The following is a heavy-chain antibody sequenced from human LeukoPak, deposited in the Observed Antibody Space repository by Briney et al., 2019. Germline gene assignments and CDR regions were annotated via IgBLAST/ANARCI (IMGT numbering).Heavy chain of an antibody. D-gene: IGHD3-9*01. CDR3: AREGYDILTGYYPFDY. J-gene: IGHJ4*02. CDR1: GFTFSDYY. Sequence: GGSLRLSCAASGFTFSDYYMSWIRQAPGKGLEWVSYISSSGSTIYYADSVKGRFTISRDNAKNSLYLQMNSLRAEDTAVYYCAREGYDILTGYYPFDYWGQGTLVTVSS. CDR2: ISSSGSTI. V-gene: IGHV3-11*04.